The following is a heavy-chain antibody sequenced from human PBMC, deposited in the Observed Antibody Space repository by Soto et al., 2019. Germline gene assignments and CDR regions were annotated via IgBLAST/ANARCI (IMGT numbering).Heavy chain of an antibody. CDR3: ARVLSWASYYDFWSGYYNYYYYGMDV. J-gene: IGHJ6*02. D-gene: IGHD3-3*01. CDR1: GYTFTSYD. Sequence: QVQLVQSGAEVKKPGASVKVSCKASGYTFTSYDINWVRQATGQGLEWMGWMNPNSGNTGYAQKFQGRVTMTRITSISTANMELSSLRSEDTAVYYCARVLSWASYYDFWSGYYNYYYYGMDVWGQGTTVTVSS. CDR2: MNPNSGNT. V-gene: IGHV1-8*01.